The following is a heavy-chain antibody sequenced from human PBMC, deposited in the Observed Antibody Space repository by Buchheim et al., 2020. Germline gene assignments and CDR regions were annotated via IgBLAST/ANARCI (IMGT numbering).Heavy chain of an antibody. CDR3: AKRLGHSGSYSIDY. CDR2: ITASGGST. J-gene: IGHJ4*02. Sequence: EVQLLESGGGLVQPGGSQRLSCAASGFTFNNFGMSWVRQAPGKGLEWVSGITASGGSTYYADSVKGRFTISRDNSKNTLYLQMNSLRAEDTAVYYCAKRLGHSGSYSIDYWGQGTL. D-gene: IGHD1-26*01. V-gene: IGHV3-23*01. CDR1: GFTFNNFG.